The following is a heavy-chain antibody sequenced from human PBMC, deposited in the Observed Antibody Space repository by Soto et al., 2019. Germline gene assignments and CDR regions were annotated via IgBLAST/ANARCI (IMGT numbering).Heavy chain of an antibody. Sequence: PGGSLRLSCAASGFTFSSYWMHWVRQAPGKGLVWVSRINTDGSNTSYADSVKGRFTISRDNAKNTLYLQMNSLRAEDTAVYYCARVWGYCSGGSCYAEGEYFPHWGPGTLVTVSS. V-gene: IGHV3-74*01. CDR3: ARVWGYCSGGSCYAEGEYFPH. CDR1: GFTFSSYW. J-gene: IGHJ1*01. D-gene: IGHD2-15*01. CDR2: INTDGSNT.